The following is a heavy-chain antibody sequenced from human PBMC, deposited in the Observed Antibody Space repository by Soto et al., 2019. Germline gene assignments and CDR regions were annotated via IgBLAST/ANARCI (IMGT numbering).Heavy chain of an antibody. CDR2: ISGSGGST. J-gene: IGHJ6*02. D-gene: IGHD3-3*01. V-gene: IGHV3-23*01. Sequence: GGSLRLSCAASGFTFSSYAMSWARQAPGKGLECVSAISGSGGSTYYADSVKGRFTISRDNSKNTLYLQMNSLRAEDTAVYYCAREVTYYELFELGYYYYGMDVWGQGTTVTVSS. CDR3: AREVTYYELFELGYYYYGMDV. CDR1: GFTFSSYA.